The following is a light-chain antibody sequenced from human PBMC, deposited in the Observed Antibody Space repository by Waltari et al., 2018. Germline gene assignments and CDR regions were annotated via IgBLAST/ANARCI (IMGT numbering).Light chain of an antibody. J-gene: IGKJ1*01. CDR2: GAT. V-gene: IGKV1-6*01. CDR1: KGIRNE. CDR3: LHDYNYPRT. Sequence: AIQMTQSPSSLSASVGDSVTITCRASKGIRNELGWYQQKPGKAPKLLIYGATTLQSGVPSRFSGSGSGTDFTLTITSLQPEDFATYYCLHDYNYPRTFGQGTKVET.